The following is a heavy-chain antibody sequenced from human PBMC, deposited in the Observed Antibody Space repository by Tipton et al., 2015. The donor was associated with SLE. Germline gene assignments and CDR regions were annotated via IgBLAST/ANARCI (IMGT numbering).Heavy chain of an antibody. CDR2: FYTDGST. Sequence: TLSLTCTVSGFSITRGYHWGWIRQSTGKGLEGIGRFYTDGSTRPKPPLESRLSPSFESRVTMSVDPSKNQFSLTLMSVTAADTAVYFCARIIAGHGDAFDVWGQGTMVTVSS. V-gene: IGHV4-4*07. J-gene: IGHJ3*01. CDR3: ARIIAGHGDAFDV. CDR1: GFSITRGYH.